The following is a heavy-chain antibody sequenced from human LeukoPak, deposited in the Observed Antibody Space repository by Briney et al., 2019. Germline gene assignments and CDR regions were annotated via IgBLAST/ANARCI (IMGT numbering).Heavy chain of an antibody. CDR3: ARSPTRGYFDL. CDR2: VYYSGNT. Sequence: SETLSLTCIVSAGSISGYYWSWTRQPPGKGLEWIGYVYYSGNTNSNPSLKSRVTISIDTSKNQFSLKLSSVTAADTAMYYCARSPTRGYFDLWGRGTLATVSS. D-gene: IGHD4-17*01. V-gene: IGHV4-59*01. J-gene: IGHJ2*01. CDR1: AGSISGYY.